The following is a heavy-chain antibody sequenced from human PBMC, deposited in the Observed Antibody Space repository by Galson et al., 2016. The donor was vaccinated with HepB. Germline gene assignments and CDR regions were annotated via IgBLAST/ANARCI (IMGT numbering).Heavy chain of an antibody. CDR3: ARVRYGGVFDC. J-gene: IGHJ4*02. CDR1: GGSISSGSYY. D-gene: IGHD3-16*01. CDR2: IYTTGST. Sequence: TLSLTCTVSGGSISSGSYYWNWIRQPAGKGLEWIGRIYTTGSTNYNPSLKSRVTMSVDTSKNQFSLKLSSVTAADTAVYYCARVRYGGVFDCWGQGTLVTVSS. V-gene: IGHV4-61*02.